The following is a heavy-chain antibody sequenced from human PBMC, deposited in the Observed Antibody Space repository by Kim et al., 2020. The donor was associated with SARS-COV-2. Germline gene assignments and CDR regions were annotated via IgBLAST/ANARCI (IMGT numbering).Heavy chain of an antibody. J-gene: IGHJ6*02. CDR2: IIPIFGTA. Sequence: SVKVSCKASGGTFSSYAISWVRQAPGQGLEWMGGIIPIFGTANYAQKFQGRVTITADESTSTAYMELSSLRSEDTAVYYCARRSVSGYDWGRTGYYYYYGMDVWGQGTTVTVSS. D-gene: IGHD5-12*01. CDR1: GGTFSSYA. V-gene: IGHV1-69*13. CDR3: ARRSVSGYDWGRTGYYYYYGMDV.